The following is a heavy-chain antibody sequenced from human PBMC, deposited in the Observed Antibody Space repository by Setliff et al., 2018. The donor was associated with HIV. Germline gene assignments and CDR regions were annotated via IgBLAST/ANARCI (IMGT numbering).Heavy chain of an antibody. CDR3: ARDPYGSGSYHYYYGMDV. J-gene: IGHJ6*02. CDR1: GGSISSDIYY. D-gene: IGHD3-10*01. Sequence: PSETLSLTCTVSGGSISSDIYYWSWIRQPAGKGLEWIGRIYTSGSTNYNPSLKSRVTMYVDTSKSQFSLKLNSVTAADTAVYYCARDPYGSGSYHYYYGMDVWGQGTTVTVSS. CDR2: IYTSGST. V-gene: IGHV4-61*02.